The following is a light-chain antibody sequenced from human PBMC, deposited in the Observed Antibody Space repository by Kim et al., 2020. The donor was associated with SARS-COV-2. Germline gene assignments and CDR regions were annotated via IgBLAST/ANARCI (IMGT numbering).Light chain of an antibody. CDR2: RND. V-gene: IGLV1-47*01. Sequence: GQRVNISWSGSSSNIGRNYVDWYQQLPGTAPKLLVYRNDQRPSGVPDRFSGSKSGTSASLAISGLRSADEADYSCAAWDDSLSGPVFGGGTQLTVL. J-gene: IGLJ3*02. CDR3: AAWDDSLSGPV. CDR1: SSNIGRNY.